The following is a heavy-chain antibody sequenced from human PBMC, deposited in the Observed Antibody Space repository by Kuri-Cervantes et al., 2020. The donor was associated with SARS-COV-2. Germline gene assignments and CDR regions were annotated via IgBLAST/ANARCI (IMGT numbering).Heavy chain of an antibody. CDR1: GYTFTGYY. V-gene: IGHV1-2*04. Sequence: ASVKVSCKASGYTFTGYYMHWVRQAPGQGLEWMGWINPNSGGTNYAQKFQGWVTMTRDTSISTVYMELSRLRSDDTALYYCARSTPLRRLVVISQGGAFDIWGQGTMVTVSS. CDR3: ARSTPLRRLVVISQGGAFDI. J-gene: IGHJ3*02. CDR2: INPNSGGT. D-gene: IGHD3-22*01.